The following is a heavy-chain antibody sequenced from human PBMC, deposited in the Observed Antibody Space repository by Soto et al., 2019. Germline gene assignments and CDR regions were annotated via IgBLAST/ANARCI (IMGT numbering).Heavy chain of an antibody. CDR2: ISYDGSNK. J-gene: IGHJ4*02. CDR1: GFTFSSYG. CDR3: AKDVGRWVAVAGRGPY. V-gene: IGHV3-30*18. Sequence: QVQLVESGGGVVQPGRSLRLSCAASGFTFSSYGMHWVRQAPGKGLEWVAIISYDGSNKYYADSVKGRFTISRDNSKNTLYLQMNSLRAEDTAVYYCAKDVGRWVAVAGRGPYWGQGTLVTVS. D-gene: IGHD6-19*01.